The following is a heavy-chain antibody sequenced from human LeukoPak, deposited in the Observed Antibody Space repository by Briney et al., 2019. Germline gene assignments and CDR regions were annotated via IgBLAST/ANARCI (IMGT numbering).Heavy chain of an antibody. V-gene: IGHV4-61*02. Sequence: PSQTLSLTCAVSGDSISSGTYYWSCVRQPDGQGLKWIGRLCSSGNTNYNPSLKSRVTISIDTSKNQFPLKLSSVTAADPAAYYCARGVGSSSSNWFDPWGQGTLVTVSS. D-gene: IGHD6-6*01. J-gene: IGHJ5*02. CDR2: LCSSGNT. CDR1: GDSISSGTYY. CDR3: ARGVGSSSSNWFDP.